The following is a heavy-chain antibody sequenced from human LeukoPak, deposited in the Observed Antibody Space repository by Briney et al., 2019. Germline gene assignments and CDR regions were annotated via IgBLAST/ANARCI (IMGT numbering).Heavy chain of an antibody. D-gene: IGHD3-22*01. V-gene: IGHV4-31*03. Sequence: PSETLSLTCTVSGGSISRGGYYWSWIRQHPGKGLEGIGYIYYSGSTYYNPSLKSRVTNSLVTSKSQFSLKLSSVPAADTAVYYCARDHRDYYYDSSAPDLSAFDIWGQGTMVTVSS. J-gene: IGHJ3*02. CDR1: GGSISRGGYY. CDR3: ARDHRDYYYDSSAPDLSAFDI. CDR2: IYYSGST.